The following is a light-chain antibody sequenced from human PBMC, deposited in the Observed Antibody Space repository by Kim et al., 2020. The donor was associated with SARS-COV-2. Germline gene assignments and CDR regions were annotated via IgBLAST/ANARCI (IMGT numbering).Light chain of an antibody. J-gene: IGLJ3*02. Sequence: SYELTQPPSVSVSPGQTASITCSGDNLGSKNACWYQQKSGQSPVLLIYQDDKRPSGIPERFTGSNSGNTATLNISGTQPMDEADYYCQAWVSGTGGVFGG. V-gene: IGLV3-1*01. CDR2: QDD. CDR1: NLGSKN. CDR3: QAWVSGTGGV.